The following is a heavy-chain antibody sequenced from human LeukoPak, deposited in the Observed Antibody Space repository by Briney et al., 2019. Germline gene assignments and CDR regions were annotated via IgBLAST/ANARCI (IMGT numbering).Heavy chain of an antibody. D-gene: IGHD2-21*02. V-gene: IGHV4-31*03. CDR3: ARDRSGVTDY. Sequence: PSQTLSLTCTVSGGSISSGGYYWSWIRQHPGKGLEWIGYIYYSGSTYYNPPLKSRVTISVDTSKNQFSLKLSSVTAADTAVYYCARDRSGVTDYWGQGTLVTVSS. J-gene: IGHJ4*02. CDR2: IYYSGST. CDR1: GGSISSGGYY.